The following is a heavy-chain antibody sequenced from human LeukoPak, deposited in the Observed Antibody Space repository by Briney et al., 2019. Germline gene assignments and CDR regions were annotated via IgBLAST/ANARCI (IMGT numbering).Heavy chain of an antibody. V-gene: IGHV3-15*01. CDR3: TSHTGTGDAFRPFHI. CDR1: GFTFSNAW. J-gene: IGHJ3*02. Sequence: GGSLRLSCAASGFTFSNAWMSWVRQAPGKGLEWVGRIKSKTDGGTTDYAAPVKGRFTISRDNAKNTLYLQMNSLRAEDTAVYYCTSHTGTGDAFRPFHIWGQGTMVTVSS. D-gene: IGHD2-21*02. CDR2: IKSKTDGGTT.